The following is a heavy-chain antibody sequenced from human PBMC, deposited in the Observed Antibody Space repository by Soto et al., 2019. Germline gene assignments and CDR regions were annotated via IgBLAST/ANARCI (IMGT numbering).Heavy chain of an antibody. D-gene: IGHD2-8*02. Sequence: XTLSLPCDVSGASLKSGTWWTWVRQSPGKGLEWIGEIYHNGRAFDNPSLKGRVTISIDKSNNQFYLNLTHLTAADTAVYYCARADSVLVAKGFDLWGQGTLVTVSS. CDR2: IYHNGRA. CDR3: ARADSVLVAKGFDL. V-gene: IGHV4-4*02. J-gene: IGHJ4*02. CDR1: GASLKSGTW.